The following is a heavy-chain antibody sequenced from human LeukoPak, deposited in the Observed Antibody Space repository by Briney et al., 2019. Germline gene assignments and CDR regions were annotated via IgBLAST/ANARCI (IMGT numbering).Heavy chain of an antibody. D-gene: IGHD2-21*02. CDR1: GFTFSSYA. J-gene: IGHJ3*02. Sequence: GGSLRLSCAASGFTFSSYAMSWVRQAPGKGLEWVSAISGSGGSTYYADSVKGRFTISRDNSKNTLYLQMNSLRAEDTAVYYCARIAYCGDDCLNAFDMWGQGTMVTVSA. CDR2: ISGSGGST. CDR3: ARIAYCGDDCLNAFDM. V-gene: IGHV3-23*01.